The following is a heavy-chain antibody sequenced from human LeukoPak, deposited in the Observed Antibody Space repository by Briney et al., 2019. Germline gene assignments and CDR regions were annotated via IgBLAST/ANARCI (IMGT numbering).Heavy chain of an antibody. CDR3: ARHYGP. J-gene: IGHJ5*02. V-gene: IGHV4-39*01. CDR2: IYDSGST. D-gene: IGHD3-10*01. Sequence: SETLSLTCTVSGGSIRSSYYYWGWIRQPPGKGLEWIGSIYDSGSTYYNPSLKSRVTISVDTSKNQFSLKLNSVTAADTVVYYCARHYGPWGQGTLVTVSS. CDR1: GGSIRSSYYY.